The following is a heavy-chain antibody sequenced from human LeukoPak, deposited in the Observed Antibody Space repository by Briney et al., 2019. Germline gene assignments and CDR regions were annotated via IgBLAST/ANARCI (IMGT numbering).Heavy chain of an antibody. Sequence: PGGSLRLSCAASGFTFSSYAMSWVRQAPGKGLEWVSTISGSGGSTYSADSVKGRFTISRDNSKNTLYLQMNSLRAEDTAVYYCAKAKSPEMGYYYGMDVWGQGTTVTVSS. CDR1: GFTFSSYA. CDR3: AKAKSPEMGYYYGMDV. J-gene: IGHJ6*02. CDR2: ISGSGGST. V-gene: IGHV3-23*01. D-gene: IGHD5-24*01.